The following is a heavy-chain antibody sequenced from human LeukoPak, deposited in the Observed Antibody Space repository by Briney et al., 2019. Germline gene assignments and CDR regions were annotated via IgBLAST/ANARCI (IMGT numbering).Heavy chain of an antibody. Sequence: GGSLRLSCAASGFTFSSYSMNWVRQAPGKGLEWVSSISSSSSYKYYADSVKGRFTISRDNSKNTLYLQMNSLTTEDTAVYYCARDLIAGTTYWGQGTLVTVSS. CDR1: GFTFSSYS. CDR3: ARDLIAGTTY. V-gene: IGHV3-21*01. CDR2: ISSSSSYK. D-gene: IGHD1/OR15-1a*01. J-gene: IGHJ4*02.